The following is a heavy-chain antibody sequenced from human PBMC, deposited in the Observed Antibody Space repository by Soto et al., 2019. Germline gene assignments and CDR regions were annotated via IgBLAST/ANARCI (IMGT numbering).Heavy chain of an antibody. V-gene: IGHV3-23*01. J-gene: IGHJ4*02. D-gene: IGHD2-15*01. Sequence: GGSLRLSCAASGFTFSSYAMSWVRQAPGKGLEWVSAISGSGGSTYYADSVKGRFTISRDNSKNTLYLQMSSLRTEDTAVYYCSKMPGCYHIFDFWGQGTLVIVSS. CDR3: SKMPGCYHIFDF. CDR1: GFTFSSYA. CDR2: ISGSGGST.